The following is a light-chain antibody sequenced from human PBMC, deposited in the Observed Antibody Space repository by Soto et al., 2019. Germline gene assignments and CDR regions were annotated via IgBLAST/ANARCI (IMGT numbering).Light chain of an antibody. CDR1: QSVSSS. CDR3: QQRSNWPPELT. J-gene: IGKJ4*01. CDR2: DAS. V-gene: IGKV3-11*01. Sequence: EMVLTQSPATLSLSPGERATLSCRASQSVSSSLAWYQQKPGQAPRLHIYDASNRATVIPARFSGSGSGTDFTITISSLEPEDFAVYYCQQRSNWPPELTFGGGTTVEIK.